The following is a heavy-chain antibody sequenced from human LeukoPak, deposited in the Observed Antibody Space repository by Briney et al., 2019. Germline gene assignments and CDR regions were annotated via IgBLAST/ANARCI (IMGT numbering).Heavy chain of an antibody. CDR1: GYTFTGYY. CDR2: INPNSGGT. J-gene: IGHJ5*02. D-gene: IGHD3-10*01. Sequence: ASVKVSCKASGYTFTGYYMHWVRQAPGQGLEWMGWINPNSGGTNYAQKFQGRVTMTRDTSISTAYMELSRLRSDDTAVYYCARARGDDFYGSGSYYNLRANWFDPWGQGTLVTVSS. CDR3: ARARGDDFYGSGSYYNLRANWFDP. V-gene: IGHV1-2*02.